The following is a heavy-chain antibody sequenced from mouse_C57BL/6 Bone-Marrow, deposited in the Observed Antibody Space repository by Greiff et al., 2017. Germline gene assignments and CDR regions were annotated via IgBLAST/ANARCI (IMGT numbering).Heavy chain of an antibody. Sequence: VQLQQSGAELVRPGASVKLSCTASGFNIKDYYMHWVKQRPEQGLEWIGRIDPEDGDTEYAPKFQGKATMTADTSSNTAYLQLSSLTSEDTALYYCTTPRWFGWFAYWGQGTLVTFSA. J-gene: IGHJ3*01. CDR1: GFNIKDYY. V-gene: IGHV14-1*01. CDR2: IDPEDGDT. CDR3: TTPRWFGWFAY. D-gene: IGHD2-3*01.